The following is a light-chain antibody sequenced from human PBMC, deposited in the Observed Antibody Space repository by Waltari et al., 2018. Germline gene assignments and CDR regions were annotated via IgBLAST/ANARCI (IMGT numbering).Light chain of an antibody. CDR3: AAWDDSLEEV. Sequence: QPVLTQPPSASGAPGQRVPISCSGSSPTFGTNFLSWYQQLPGTAPKLLIYRNNQRPSGVPDRFSGSKSGTSASLAISGLRSEDEAHYYCAAWDDSLEEVFGGGTKLTVL. CDR1: SPTFGTNF. J-gene: IGLJ2*01. V-gene: IGLV1-47*01. CDR2: RNN.